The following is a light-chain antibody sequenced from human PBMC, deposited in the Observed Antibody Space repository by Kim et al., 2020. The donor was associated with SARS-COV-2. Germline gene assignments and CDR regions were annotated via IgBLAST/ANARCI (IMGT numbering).Light chain of an antibody. V-gene: IGLV1-44*01. CDR3: LAWEYSLDGPL. CDR2: SNN. J-gene: IGLJ2*01. Sequence: ELTQPPSASGTPGQRVTISCSGSSSNIGSNTVNWYQQLPGTAPNLLFYSNNQRLSRVPDRFSGSKSGTSATLAISRLQSGDEADYYCLAWEYSLDGPLFGAGTQLTVL. CDR1: SSNIGSNT.